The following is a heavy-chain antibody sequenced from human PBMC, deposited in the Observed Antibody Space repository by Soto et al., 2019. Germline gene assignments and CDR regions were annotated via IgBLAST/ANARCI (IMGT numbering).Heavy chain of an antibody. J-gene: IGHJ6*02. CDR2: INHSGTT. V-gene: IGHV4-34*01. Sequence: SETLSLTCAVYGGSFSGYSWTWLRQPPGKGLEWIGEINHSGTTDYNPALKSRVTMSADTSKNQFSLRMTSVTAADTAVYYCARARFDSWSHIYYGLDVWGQGNTVTVSS. CDR3: ARARFDSWSHIYYGLDV. D-gene: IGHD3-3*01. CDR1: GGSFSGYS.